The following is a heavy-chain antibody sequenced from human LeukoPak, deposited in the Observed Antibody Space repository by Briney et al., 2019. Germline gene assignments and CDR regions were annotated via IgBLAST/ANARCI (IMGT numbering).Heavy chain of an antibody. V-gene: IGHV4-59*08. CDR2: IYYSGST. Sequence: PSETLSLTCAVYGGSFSGYYWSWIRQPPGKGLEWIGYIYYSGSTNYNPSLKSRVTISVDTSKNQFSLKLSSVTAADTAVYYCARLLFDAFDIWGQGTMVTVSS. CDR1: GGSFSGYY. J-gene: IGHJ3*02. CDR3: ARLLFDAFDI.